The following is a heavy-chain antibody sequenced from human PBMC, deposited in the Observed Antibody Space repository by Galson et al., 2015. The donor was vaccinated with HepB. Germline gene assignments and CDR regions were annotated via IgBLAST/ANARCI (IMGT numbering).Heavy chain of an antibody. CDR3: AKGAGEGGWYGMDV. D-gene: IGHD7-27*01. V-gene: IGHV3-23*01. CDR1: GFTFSSYA. CDR2: ISGTGGST. J-gene: IGHJ6*02. Sequence: SLRLSCAASGFTFSSYAMSWVRHAPGKGLEWVSAISGTGGSTYYADSVKGRFTISRDNSKNTLYLQMNSLRAEDTALYCCAKGAGEGGWYGMDVWGQGTTVTVSS.